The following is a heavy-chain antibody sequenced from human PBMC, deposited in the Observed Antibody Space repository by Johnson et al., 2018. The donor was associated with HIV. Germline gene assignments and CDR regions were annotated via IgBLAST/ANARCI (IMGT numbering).Heavy chain of an antibody. Sequence: WVRQAPGKGLEWVSVLYRAGSTYYADSVKDRFTISRDISKNTIYLQMNSLRAEDTAVYYCAKDWTDAFDIWGQGTMVTVSS. CDR2: LYRAGST. V-gene: IGHV3-53*01. J-gene: IGHJ3*02. D-gene: IGHD3/OR15-3a*01. CDR3: AKDWTDAFDI.